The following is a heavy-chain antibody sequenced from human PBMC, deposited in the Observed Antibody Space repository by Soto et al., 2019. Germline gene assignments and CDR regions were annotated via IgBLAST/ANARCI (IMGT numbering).Heavy chain of an antibody. CDR1: GGSISSYY. Sequence: SETLSLTCTVSGGSISSYYWSWIRQPPGKGLEWIGYIYYSGSTNYNPSLKSRVTISVDTSKNQFSLKLSSVTAADTAVYYCARALGDYGYFDYWGQGTLVTVSS. J-gene: IGHJ4*02. CDR2: IYYSGST. V-gene: IGHV4-59*08. D-gene: IGHD4-17*01. CDR3: ARALGDYGYFDY.